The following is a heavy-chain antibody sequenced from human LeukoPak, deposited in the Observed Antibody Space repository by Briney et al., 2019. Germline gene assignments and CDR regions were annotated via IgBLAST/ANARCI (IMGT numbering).Heavy chain of an antibody. Sequence: ASVKVSCKAPGYTFTGYYMHWVRQAPGQGLEWMGWINPNSGGTNYAQKFQGRVTMTRDTSISTAYMELSRLRSDDTAVYYCARDRHQSINYVDYWGQGTLVTVSS. V-gene: IGHV1-2*02. D-gene: IGHD2-21*01. CDR3: ARDRHQSINYVDY. CDR2: INPNSGGT. J-gene: IGHJ4*02. CDR1: GYTFTGYY.